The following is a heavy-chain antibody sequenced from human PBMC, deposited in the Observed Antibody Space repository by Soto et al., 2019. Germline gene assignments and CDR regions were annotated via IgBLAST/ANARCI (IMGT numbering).Heavy chain of an antibody. J-gene: IGHJ4*02. CDR3: AREGVFGLVKIVPPDY. CDR2: ISFDGTTK. Sequence: VQLLESGGGVVQPGRSLRLSCTASGFGFDSYGMLWVRQAPGKGPEWVAFISFDGTTKYYADSVRGRFTISRDNSDNTLYLQLDTVRPEDTAQYYCAREGVFGLVKIVPPDYWGQGAQVTVSS. CDR1: GFGFDSYG. D-gene: IGHD3-3*01. V-gene: IGHV3-30*04.